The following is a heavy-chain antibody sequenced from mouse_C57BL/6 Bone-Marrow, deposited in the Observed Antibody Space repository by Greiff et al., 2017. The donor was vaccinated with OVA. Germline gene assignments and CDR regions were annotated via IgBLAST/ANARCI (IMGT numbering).Heavy chain of an antibody. CDR3: ARGGSSYDWYFDV. CDR1: GYTFTSYG. V-gene: IGHV1-81*01. D-gene: IGHD1-1*01. Sequence: VQLQQSGAELARPGASVKLSCKASGYTFTSYGISWVKQRTGQGLEWIGEIYPRSGNTYYNEKFKGKATLTADKSSSTAYMELRGLTSEDSAVYFCARGGSSYDWYFDVWGTGTTVTVSS. CDR2: IYPRSGNT. J-gene: IGHJ1*03.